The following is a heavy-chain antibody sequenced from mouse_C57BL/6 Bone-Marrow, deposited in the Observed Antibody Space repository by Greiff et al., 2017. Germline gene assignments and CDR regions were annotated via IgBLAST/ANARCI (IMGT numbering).Heavy chain of an antibody. J-gene: IGHJ2*01. Sequence: DVKLQESGPGLVKPSQSLSLTCSVTGYSITSGYYWNWIRQFPGNKLEWMGYISYDGSNNYNPSLKNRISITRDTAKNQFFLKLNSVTTEDTATYYCAREGVTTVVAPYYFDYWGQGTTLTVSS. CDR3: AREGVTTVVAPYYFDY. CDR1: GYSITSGYY. D-gene: IGHD1-1*01. V-gene: IGHV3-6*01. CDR2: ISYDGSN.